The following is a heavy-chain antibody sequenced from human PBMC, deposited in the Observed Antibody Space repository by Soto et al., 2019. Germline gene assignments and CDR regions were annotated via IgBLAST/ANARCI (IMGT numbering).Heavy chain of an antibody. J-gene: IGHJ4*02. V-gene: IGHV1-8*01. CDR2: MEPSSGRT. D-gene: IGHD1-26*01. Sequence: QVQLVQSGAEARVPGASVKVSCKASGYSFTGLDINWVPQTTGQGLEWMGWMEPSSGRTGYAQKFQGRVTMTRDTSINTAYMELSSLTSDDTAFYYCARGVTAGVDYWGQGTLVTVSS. CDR3: ARGVTAGVDY. CDR1: GYSFTGLD.